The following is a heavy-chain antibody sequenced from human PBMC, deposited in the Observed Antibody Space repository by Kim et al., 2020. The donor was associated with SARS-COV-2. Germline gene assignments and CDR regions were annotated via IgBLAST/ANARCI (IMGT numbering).Heavy chain of an antibody. Sequence: SETLSRTCAVSGDSVATDFWTWVRQAPGKGLDWLGYVSYSGGSDYNPNLRGRLTISVDASRTHVSLRLTSLTAADTGVYFCARAHQLAPRGYGMDVWG. V-gene: IGHV4-59*02. J-gene: IGHJ6*02. CDR2: VSYSGGS. D-gene: IGHD1-1*01. CDR3: ARAHQLAPRGYGMDV. CDR1: GDSVATDF.